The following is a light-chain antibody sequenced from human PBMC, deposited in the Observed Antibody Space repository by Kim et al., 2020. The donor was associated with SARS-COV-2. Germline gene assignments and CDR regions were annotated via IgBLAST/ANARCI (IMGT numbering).Light chain of an antibody. CDR3: NSRDTSGNVV. V-gene: IGLV3-19*01. CDR1: SFRKYS. Sequence: LEQAIRRSYHGDSFRKYSSAWYPQQPWQAPVRVLYATHYRPSGIPDRFSGSSSGNTAYLTITGAQAEDEADYCCNSRDTSGNVVFGGGTQLTVL. CDR2: ATH. J-gene: IGLJ2*01.